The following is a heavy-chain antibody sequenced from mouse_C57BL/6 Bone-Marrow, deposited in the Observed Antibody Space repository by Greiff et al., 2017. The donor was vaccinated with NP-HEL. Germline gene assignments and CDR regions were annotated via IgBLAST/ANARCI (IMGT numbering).Heavy chain of an antibody. CDR1: GYTFTSYW. V-gene: IGHV1-64*01. CDR3: APLTGTGIYYFDY. CDR2: IHPNSGST. Sequence: QVQLQQPGAELVKPGASVKLSCKASGYTFTSYWMHWVKQRPGQGLEWIGMIHPNSGSTNYNEKFKSKATLTVDKSSSTAYMQLSSLTSEDSAVYYCAPLTGTGIYYFDYGGQGTTLTVSS. J-gene: IGHJ2*01. D-gene: IGHD4-1*01.